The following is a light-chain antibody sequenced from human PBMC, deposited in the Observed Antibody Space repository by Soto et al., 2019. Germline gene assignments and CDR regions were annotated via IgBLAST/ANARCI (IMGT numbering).Light chain of an antibody. Sequence: DIQMTQSPSSLSASVGDRVTITCRASQSISSYLNWYQQKPGKDPNLLIYAASSLQRGVPSKFIGSGSGTALTLTTSSLQPEDVATYYCQQSYSSPFSFGPGTKVDIK. CDR3: QQSYSSPFS. CDR2: AAS. J-gene: IGKJ3*01. CDR1: QSISSY. V-gene: IGKV1-39*01.